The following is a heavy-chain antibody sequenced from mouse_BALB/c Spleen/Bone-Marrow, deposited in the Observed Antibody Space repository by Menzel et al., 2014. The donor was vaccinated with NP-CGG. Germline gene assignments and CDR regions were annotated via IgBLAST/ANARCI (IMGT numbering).Heavy chain of an antibody. D-gene: IGHD2-1*01. V-gene: IGHV1S82*01. CDR1: GYSFTNYW. Sequence: VQLQQSGAELVRPGASVKLSCKASGYSFTNYWMNWVKQRPGQGLEWIGMIHPSDSETRLNQKFKDKVTLTVDKSSSTAYMQLSSPTSEDSAVYDSAGFGNYEGFAYWGQGTLGTVSA. CDR2: IHPSDSET. CDR3: AGFGNYEGFAY. J-gene: IGHJ3*01.